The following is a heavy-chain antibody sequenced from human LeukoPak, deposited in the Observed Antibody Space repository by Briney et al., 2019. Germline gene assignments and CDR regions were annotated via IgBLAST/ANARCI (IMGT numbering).Heavy chain of an antibody. CDR1: GFTFSNAW. CDR2: IKSKTDGGTT. D-gene: IGHD1-26*01. J-gene: IGHJ4*02. Sequence: GGSLRLSCAASGFTFSNAWMSWVRQAPGKGLEWVGRIKSKTDGGTTDYAAHVKGRFSISRDETKNTLYLQMNSRKTDDTAVYYCTTDGRWELLMDYWGQGALVSVCS. CDR3: TTDGRWELLMDY. V-gene: IGHV3-15*01.